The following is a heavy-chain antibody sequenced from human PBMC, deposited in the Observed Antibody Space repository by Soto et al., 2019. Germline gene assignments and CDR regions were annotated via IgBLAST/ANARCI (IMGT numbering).Heavy chain of an antibody. V-gene: IGHV3-23*01. D-gene: IGHD1-26*01. CDR2: IRGNGGST. Sequence: GGSLRLSCAASGFTFSSYAMSWVRQAPRKGLEWVSVIRGNGGSTYYADSVKGRFTVSRDNSKNTLYLQMNSLRDDDTAVYFCATMELVGVPKALDYWGQGILVTVSS. CDR1: GFTFSSYA. J-gene: IGHJ4*02. CDR3: ATMELVGVPKALDY.